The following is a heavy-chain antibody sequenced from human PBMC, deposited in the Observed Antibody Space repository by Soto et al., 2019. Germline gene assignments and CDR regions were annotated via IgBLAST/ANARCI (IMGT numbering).Heavy chain of an antibody. CDR3: ASRPVMEVAQYGNWFEP. Sequence: QVHLVQSGAEVKKPGSSVKVSCKAYGGTFSSYPINWVRQAPGQGLEWMGGIIPFFGTTHSAQKFQGRLTITAYESTSTTYMELSSLRSEDTAVYYCASRPVMEVAQYGNWFEPWGQGTLVTVSS. CDR2: IIPFFGTT. CDR1: GGTFSSYP. V-gene: IGHV1-69*01. J-gene: IGHJ5*02. D-gene: IGHD2-15*01.